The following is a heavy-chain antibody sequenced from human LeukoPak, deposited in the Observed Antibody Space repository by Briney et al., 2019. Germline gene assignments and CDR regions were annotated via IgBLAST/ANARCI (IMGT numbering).Heavy chain of an antibody. V-gene: IGHV1-8*01. J-gene: IGHJ5*02. D-gene: IGHD2-8*01. CDR1: GYTFTSYD. CDR2: INPNSGNT. CDR3: ASGAGGPKGVYNWFDP. Sequence: ASVKVSCKASGYTFTSYDINWLRQATGQGLEWMGWINPNSGNTGYAQKFQGRVTMTRNTSISTAYMELSSMRSEDTAVYYCASGAGGPKGVYNWFDPWGQGTLVTVSS.